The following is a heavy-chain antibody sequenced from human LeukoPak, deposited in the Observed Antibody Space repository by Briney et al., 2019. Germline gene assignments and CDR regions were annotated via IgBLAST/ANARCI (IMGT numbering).Heavy chain of an antibody. CDR2: ISESGTT. CDR3: ARYSGSYFDY. V-gene: IGHV4-39*01. D-gene: IGHD3-10*01. CDR1: GGSIRSSSHY. Sequence: PSEPLSLTCTVSGGSIRSSSHYWAWIRQPPGKRLEWLATISESGTTYYNPSLKSRVTISVDTSKNQFSLKLGSVTAADTAVFYCARYSGSYFDYWGQGTLVTVSS. J-gene: IGHJ4*02.